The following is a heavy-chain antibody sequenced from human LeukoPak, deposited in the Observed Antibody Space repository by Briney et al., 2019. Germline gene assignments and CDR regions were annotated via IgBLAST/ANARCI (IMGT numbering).Heavy chain of an antibody. J-gene: IGHJ3*02. CDR2: IIPILGIA. CDR1: GGTFSSYA. CDR3: ARVGDYGSDAFDI. V-gene: IGHV1-69*04. D-gene: IGHD4-17*01. Sequence: SVKVSCKASGGTFSSYAISWVRQAPGQGLEWLGRIIPILGIANYAQKFQGRVTITADKSTSTAYMELSSLRSEDTAVYYCARVGDYGSDAFDIWGRGTMVTVSS.